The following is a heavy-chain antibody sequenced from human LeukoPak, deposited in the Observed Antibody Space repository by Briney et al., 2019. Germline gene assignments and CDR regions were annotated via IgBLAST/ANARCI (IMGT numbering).Heavy chain of an antibody. Sequence: PSETLSLTCTVSGYSISSGYYWGWIRQPPGKGLEWIGSIYHSGRTFYNPSLKSRVTISVDTSKKQFSLKLSSVTAADTAVYYCARHVGFITMVRGVINNNWFDPWGQGTLVTVSS. CDR2: IYHSGRT. D-gene: IGHD3-10*01. CDR3: ARHVGFITMVRGVINNNWFDP. J-gene: IGHJ5*02. V-gene: IGHV4-38-2*02. CDR1: GYSISSGYY.